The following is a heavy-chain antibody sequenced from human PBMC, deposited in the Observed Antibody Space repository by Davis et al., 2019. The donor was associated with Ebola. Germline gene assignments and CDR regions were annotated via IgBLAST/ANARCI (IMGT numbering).Heavy chain of an antibody. D-gene: IGHD2-2*01. Sequence: GGSLRLSCAASGFTFSSYAMSWVRQAPGKGLEWVSVIYSGGSTYYADSVKGRFTISRDNSKNTLYLQMNSLRAEDTAVYYCARVVVPAAIFGDYYYGMDVWGQGTTVTVSS. V-gene: IGHV3-66*01. J-gene: IGHJ6*02. CDR3: ARVVVPAAIFGDYYYGMDV. CDR2: IYSGGST. CDR1: GFTFSSYA.